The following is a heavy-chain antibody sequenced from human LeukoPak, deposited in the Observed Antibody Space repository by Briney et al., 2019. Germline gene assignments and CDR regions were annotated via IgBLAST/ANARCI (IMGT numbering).Heavy chain of an antibody. V-gene: IGHV1-2*02. J-gene: IGHJ1*01. CDR1: GYTFTGYY. Sequence: ASVKVSCKASGYTFTGYYMHWVRQAPGQGLEWMGWINPNSGGTNYAQKFQGRVTMTRDTSISTAYMELSRLRSDDTAAYYCARDSSWFAEYFQHWGQGTLVTVSS. D-gene: IGHD6-13*01. CDR2: INPNSGGT. CDR3: ARDSSWFAEYFQH.